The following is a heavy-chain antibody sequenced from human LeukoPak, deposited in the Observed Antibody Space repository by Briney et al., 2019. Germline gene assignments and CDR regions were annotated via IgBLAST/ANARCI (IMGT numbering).Heavy chain of an antibody. D-gene: IGHD5-12*01. J-gene: IGHJ6*03. V-gene: IGHV4-34*01. CDR3: TRPWTVATHYYMDV. Sequence: PSETLSLTGAVYGGSFSGYYWSWIRQPPGKGLEWIGEINHSGSTNYNPSLKSRVTISVDTSKNQFSLKLSSVTAADTAVYYCTRPWTVATHYYMDVWGKGTTVTVSS. CDR2: INHSGST. CDR1: GGSFSGYY.